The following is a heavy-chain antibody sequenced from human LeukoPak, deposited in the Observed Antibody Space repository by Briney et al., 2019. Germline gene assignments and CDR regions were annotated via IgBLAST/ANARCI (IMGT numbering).Heavy chain of an antibody. CDR2: IFGGGAT. V-gene: IGHV3-53*01. CDR1: GFTVSSNH. CDR3: AAWRGSSWFDY. J-gene: IGHJ4*02. D-gene: IGHD6-13*01. Sequence: GGSLRLSCAASGFTVSSNHMGWVRQAPGKGLEWVSVIFGGGATSYAGSVKGRVTMSRDNSQNTLYLHVNRLRVEDTAVYYCAAWRGSSWFDYWGQGTLVTVSS.